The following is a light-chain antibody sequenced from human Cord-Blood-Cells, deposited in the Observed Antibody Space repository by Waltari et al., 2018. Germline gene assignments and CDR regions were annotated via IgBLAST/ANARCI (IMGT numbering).Light chain of an antibody. Sequence: QSALTPPRPVSGSPGQSVTLSSPGTTTDVGGYNHVHWYQQHPGKAPKLMIYDVSKRPSGVPDRFSGSKSGNTASLTISGLQAEDEADYYCCSYAGSYTWVFGGGTKLTVL. CDR3: CSYAGSYTWV. CDR2: DVS. V-gene: IGLV2-11*01. J-gene: IGLJ3*02. CDR1: TTDVGGYNH.